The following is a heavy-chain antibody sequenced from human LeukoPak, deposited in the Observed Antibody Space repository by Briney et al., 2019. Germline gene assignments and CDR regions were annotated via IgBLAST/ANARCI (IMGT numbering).Heavy chain of an antibody. CDR3: AKNYYDSRAYYSDY. D-gene: IGHD3-22*01. Sequence: PSQTLSLTCTVSGGSISSGSYYWGWIRQPPGKGLEWIGKIHHSGSTYYNPSLKSRVTISVDTSKNQFSLKLSSVTAADTAVYYCAKNYYDSRAYYSDYWGQGTLVTVSS. CDR1: GGSISSGSYY. J-gene: IGHJ4*02. CDR2: IHHSGST. V-gene: IGHV4-39*01.